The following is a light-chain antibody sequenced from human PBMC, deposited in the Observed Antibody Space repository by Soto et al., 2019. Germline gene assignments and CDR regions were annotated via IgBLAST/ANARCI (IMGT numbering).Light chain of an antibody. V-gene: IGKV3-15*01. Sequence: EIVLTQSPATLSVSPGERATLSCRAGQNIHTNLAWYQQKPGQAPRLLFYGASTGATGLPARFSGSGSGTEFTLTINSLQSEDFALYYCQQYSQWPLYTFGQGTKVDIK. J-gene: IGKJ2*01. CDR1: QNIHTN. CDR2: GAS. CDR3: QQYSQWPLYT.